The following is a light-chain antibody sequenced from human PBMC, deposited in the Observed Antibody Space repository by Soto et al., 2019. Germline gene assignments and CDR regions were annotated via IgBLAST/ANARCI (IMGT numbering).Light chain of an antibody. CDR3: QQYDKLPRT. CDR1: QDISNY. J-gene: IGKJ2*02. CDR2: DAS. Sequence: DIQMTQSPSSLSASVGDRVTITCQASQDISNYLNWYQQKPGKAPKLLIYDASNLETGVPSRFSGSGSGTDFTITISSLQPEDIATYYCQQYDKLPRTFGQGTKLEIK. V-gene: IGKV1-33*01.